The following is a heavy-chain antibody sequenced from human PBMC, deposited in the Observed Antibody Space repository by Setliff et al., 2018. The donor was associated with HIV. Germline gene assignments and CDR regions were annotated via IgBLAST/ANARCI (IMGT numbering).Heavy chain of an antibody. Sequence: GESLKISCKGSGYSFSNYWIGWVRQMPGKGLEWMGIIYPGDSDTRYSPSFQGRFTISRDDSRNIAYLQMSSLKIEDTAVYYCCRQPLQYEAYFDRWGQGALVTVSS. CDR2: IYPGDSDT. J-gene: IGHJ4*02. D-gene: IGHD4-4*01. CDR3: CRQPLQYEAYFDR. CDR1: GYSFSNYW. V-gene: IGHV5-51*01.